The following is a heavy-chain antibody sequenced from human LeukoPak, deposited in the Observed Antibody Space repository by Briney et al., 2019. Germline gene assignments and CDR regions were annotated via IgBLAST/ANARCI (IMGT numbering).Heavy chain of an antibody. V-gene: IGHV3-48*01. CDR1: GFTFSSYS. CDR3: ATLRDIVVVATTPTDV. CDR2: ISSSSTI. J-gene: IGHJ6*04. Sequence: GGSLRLSCAASGFTFSSYSMNWVRQAPGKGLEWVSYISSSSTIYYADSVKGRFTISRDNAKNSLYLQMNGLRLEDTAVYYCATLRDIVVVATTPTDVWGKGTTVIVSS. D-gene: IGHD2-2*01.